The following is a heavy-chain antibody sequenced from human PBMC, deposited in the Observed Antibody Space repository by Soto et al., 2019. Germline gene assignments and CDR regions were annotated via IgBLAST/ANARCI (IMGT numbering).Heavy chain of an antibody. J-gene: IGHJ3*02. D-gene: IGHD6-19*01. CDR1: GYTFTSYY. Sequence: ASVYVSCKASGYTFTSYYMHWVRQTPGQGLEWMGIINPSGGSTSYAQKFQGRVTMTRDTSTSTVYMELSSLRSEDTAVYYCASGAVAVDDAFDIWGQGTMVTVSS. CDR3: ASGAVAVDDAFDI. CDR2: INPSGGST. V-gene: IGHV1-46*03.